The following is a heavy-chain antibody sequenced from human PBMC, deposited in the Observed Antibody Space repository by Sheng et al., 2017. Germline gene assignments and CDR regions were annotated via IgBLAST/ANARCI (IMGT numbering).Heavy chain of an antibody. Sequence: EVQLVESGGSLVQPGRSLRLSCAASGFTFDDYAMHWVRQAPGKGLEWVSGISWNSGSIGYADSVKGRFTISRDNAKKSLYLQMNSLRVEDMALYYCAKGGGSGWYYYGMDVWGQGTTVTVSS. J-gene: IGHJ6*02. CDR2: ISWNSGSI. CDR1: GFTFDDYA. D-gene: IGHD6-19*01. CDR3: AKGGGSGWYYYGMDV. V-gene: IGHV3-9*03.